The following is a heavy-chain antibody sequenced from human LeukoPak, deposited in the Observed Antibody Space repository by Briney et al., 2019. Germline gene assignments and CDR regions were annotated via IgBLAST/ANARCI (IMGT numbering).Heavy chain of an antibody. Sequence: GGSLRLSCAASGFTFSSYEMNWVRQAPGKGLEWVSYISSSGSTIYYADSVKGRFTISRDNSKNTLYLQMSSLRGEDTAVYYCTRSVHFGYHDYWGQGTLVTVSS. V-gene: IGHV3-48*03. D-gene: IGHD3-22*01. J-gene: IGHJ4*02. CDR2: ISSSGSTI. CDR3: TRSVHFGYHDY. CDR1: GFTFSSYE.